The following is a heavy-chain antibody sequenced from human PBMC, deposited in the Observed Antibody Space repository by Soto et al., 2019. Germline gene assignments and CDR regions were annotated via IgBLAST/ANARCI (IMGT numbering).Heavy chain of an antibody. Sequence: SETLSLTCTVSGDSIDTAYYYWGWLRQSPGRGLEWIGSVFYTGTAYYNPSLESRVTISVDTSKNQFSLKLTTVTATDTAVYFCARLSTAFTVGYCPGGSCRHFDPWGQGTLVTVSS. D-gene: IGHD2-15*01. J-gene: IGHJ5*02. V-gene: IGHV4-39*01. CDR1: GDSIDTAYYY. CDR2: VFYTGTA. CDR3: ARLSTAFTVGYCPGGSCRHFDP.